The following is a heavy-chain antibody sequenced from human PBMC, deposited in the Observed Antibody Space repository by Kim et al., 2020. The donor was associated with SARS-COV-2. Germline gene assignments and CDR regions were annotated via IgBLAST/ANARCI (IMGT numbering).Heavy chain of an antibody. V-gene: IGHV1-69*13. CDR3: ARVGGYYDSSGYFVY. CDR1: GGTFSSYA. D-gene: IGHD3-22*01. J-gene: IGHJ4*02. CDR2: IIPIFGTA. Sequence: SVKVSCKASGGTFSSYAISWVRQAPGQGLEWMGGIIPIFGTANYAQKVQGRVTITADESTSTAYMELSSLRSEDTAVYYCARVGGYYDSSGYFVYWGQGTLVTVSS.